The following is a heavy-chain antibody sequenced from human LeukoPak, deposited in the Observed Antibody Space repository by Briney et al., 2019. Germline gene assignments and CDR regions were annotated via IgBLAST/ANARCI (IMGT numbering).Heavy chain of an antibody. CDR1: GYTFTGYY. CDR2: INPNSGGT. V-gene: IGHV1-2*02. CDR3: ARVPWFEQQLVFGSFYMDV. J-gene: IGHJ6*03. Sequence: ASVKVSCKASGYTFTGYYMHWVRQAPGQGLEWMGWINPNSGGTNYAQKFQGRVTMTRDTSISTAYMELSRLRSDDTAVYYCARVPWFEQQLVFGSFYMDVWGEGTTVTVSS. D-gene: IGHD6-13*01.